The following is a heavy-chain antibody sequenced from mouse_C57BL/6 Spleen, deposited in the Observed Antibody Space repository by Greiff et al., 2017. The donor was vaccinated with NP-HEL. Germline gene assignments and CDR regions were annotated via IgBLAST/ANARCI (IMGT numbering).Heavy chain of an antibody. CDR3: GRYYYGSSYEDFDV. CDR2: IYPGDGDT. V-gene: IGHV1-80*01. CDR1: GYAFSSYW. Sequence: VQRVESGAELLKPGASVKISCKASGYAFSSYWMNWVKQRPGKGLEWIGQIYPGDGDTNYNGKFKGKATLTADKSSSTAYMQLSSLTSEDSAVYFCGRYYYGSSYEDFDVWGTGTTVTVSS. J-gene: IGHJ1*03. D-gene: IGHD1-1*01.